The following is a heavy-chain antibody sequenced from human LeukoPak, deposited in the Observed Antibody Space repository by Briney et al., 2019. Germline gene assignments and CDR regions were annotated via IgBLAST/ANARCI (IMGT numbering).Heavy chain of an antibody. J-gene: IGHJ4*02. D-gene: IGHD1-26*01. CDR2: FIPIFGTA. Sequence: SVKVSCKASGGTFSSYAINWVRQAPGQGLEWMGGFIPIFGTANYAQKFQGRVTITTDESTSTAYMELSSLRSEDTAVYYCARGGEYSGSYFDYWGQGTLVTVSS. V-gene: IGHV1-69*05. CDR1: GGTFSSYA. CDR3: ARGGEYSGSYFDY.